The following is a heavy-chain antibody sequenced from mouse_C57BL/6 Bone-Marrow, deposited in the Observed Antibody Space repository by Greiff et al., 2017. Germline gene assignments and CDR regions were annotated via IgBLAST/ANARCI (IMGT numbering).Heavy chain of an antibody. J-gene: IGHJ1*03. CDR2: ISSGGSYT. CDR1: GFTFSSYG. V-gene: IGHV5-6*01. Sequence: EVKLVESGGDLVKPGGSLKLSCAASGFTFSSYGMSWVRQTPDKRLEWVATISSGGSYTYYPDSVKGRFTISRDNAKNTLYLQMSSLKSEDTAMYYCARQGYYGTYFDVWGTGTTVTVSS. CDR3: ARQGYYGTYFDV. D-gene: IGHD1-1*01.